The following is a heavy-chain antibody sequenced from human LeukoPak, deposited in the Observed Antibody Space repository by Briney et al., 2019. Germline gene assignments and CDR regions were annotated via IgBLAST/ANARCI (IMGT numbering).Heavy chain of an antibody. CDR3: APTTVTGAFDI. CDR2: IYYSGST. CDR1: GGSISSSSYY. V-gene: IGHV4-39*01. Sequence: PSETLSLTCTVSGGSISSSSYYWGWIRQPPGKGLEWIGSIYYSGSTYYNPSLKSRVTISVDTSKNQFSLKLSSVTAADTAMYYCAPTTVTGAFDIWGQGTMVTVSS. D-gene: IGHD4-17*01. J-gene: IGHJ3*02.